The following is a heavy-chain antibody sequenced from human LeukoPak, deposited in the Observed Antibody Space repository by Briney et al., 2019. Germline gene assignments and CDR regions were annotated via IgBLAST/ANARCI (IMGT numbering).Heavy chain of an antibody. CDR3: ARATPPVDGY. CDR1: GFAFSSYA. J-gene: IGHJ4*02. Sequence: PGGSLRLSCAASGFAFSSYAMSWVRQAPGKGLEWVSAISGSGGSTYYADSVKGRFTISRDNSKNALYLQMNSLRAEDTAVYYCARATPPVDGYWGQGTLVTVSS. V-gene: IGHV3-23*01. CDR2: ISGSGGST.